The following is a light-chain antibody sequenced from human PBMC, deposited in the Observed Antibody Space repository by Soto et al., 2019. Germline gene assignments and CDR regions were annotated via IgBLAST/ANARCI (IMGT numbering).Light chain of an antibody. Sequence: LTQPASVSVSPGQSITISCTGTTSDVGGYNYVSWYQQHPGRAPKLMIYEVSNRPSGVSNRFSGSKSGNTASLTISGLQAEDEADYYCSSYTSSSPLVFGTGTKVTVL. CDR1: TSDVGGYNY. J-gene: IGLJ1*01. V-gene: IGLV2-14*01. CDR2: EVS. CDR3: SSYTSSSPLV.